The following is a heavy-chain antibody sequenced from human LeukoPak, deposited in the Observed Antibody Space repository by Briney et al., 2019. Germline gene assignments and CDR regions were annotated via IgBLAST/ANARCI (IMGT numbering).Heavy chain of an antibody. J-gene: IGHJ4*02. CDR2: IYHSGST. CDR1: RGSINNYY. CDR3: ARTYYYGSGRYFDY. V-gene: IGHV4-59*01. D-gene: IGHD3-10*01. Sequence: SETLSLTCTVSRGSINNYYWSWIRQPPGKGLEWIGYIYHSGSTTYNPSLKSRVTISVDMSKNQFSLKLSSVTAADTAIYYCARTYYYGSGRYFDYWGQGTLVTVSS.